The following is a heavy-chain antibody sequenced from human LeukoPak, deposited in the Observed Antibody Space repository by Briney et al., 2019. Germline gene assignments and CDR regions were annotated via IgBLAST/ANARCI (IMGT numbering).Heavy chain of an antibody. CDR3: ARGPGALDY. CDR2: ISHDGTNK. J-gene: IGHJ4*02. D-gene: IGHD2-2*01. Sequence: GGSLRLSCAASGFTVSNNYMTWVRQAPGKGLEGVALISHDGTNKNHADSVKGRFTISRDNSNNTLYLQMNSLRPEDTAVYYCARGPGALDYWGQGTLVTVSS. CDR1: GFTVSNNY. V-gene: IGHV3-30*03.